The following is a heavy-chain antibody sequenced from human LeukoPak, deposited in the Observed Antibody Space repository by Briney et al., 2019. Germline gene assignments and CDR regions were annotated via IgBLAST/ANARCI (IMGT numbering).Heavy chain of an antibody. D-gene: IGHD6-19*01. CDR3: AKEVAVAGTFDY. Sequence: GGSLRLSCAASGFTFSSYAMSWVRQAPGEGLEWDSAISGSDGSTYYADSVKGRFTISRDNSKNTLYLQMHSLRAEDTAVYYCAKEVAVAGTFDYWGQGTLVTVSS. V-gene: IGHV3-23*01. CDR2: ISGSDGST. J-gene: IGHJ4*02. CDR1: GFTFSSYA.